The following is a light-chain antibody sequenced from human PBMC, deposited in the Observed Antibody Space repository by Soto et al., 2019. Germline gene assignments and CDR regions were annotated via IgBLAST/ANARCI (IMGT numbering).Light chain of an antibody. CDR3: CSFAAGNTYV. CDR2: EGG. CDR1: SSDVGTYNL. V-gene: IGLV2-23*01. Sequence: SVLTQPASVSGSPGQSIALSCTGTSSDVGTYNLVSWYQQHPGKAPKLLISEGGKRPSGVSDRFSGSKSGNTASLTISGLQAEDEADYYCCSFAAGNTYVFGTGTQLTVL. J-gene: IGLJ1*01.